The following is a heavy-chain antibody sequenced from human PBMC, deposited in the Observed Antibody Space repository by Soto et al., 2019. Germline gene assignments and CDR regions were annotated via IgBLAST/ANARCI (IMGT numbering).Heavy chain of an antibody. Sequence: PGGSLRLSCAASGFTFSSYAMSWVRQAPGKGLEWVSAISGSGGSTYYADSVKGRFTISRDNSKNTLYLQMNSLRAEDTAVYYCAKDPCGGDICCYFDYWGQGTLVTVSS. D-gene: IGHD2-21*02. CDR1: GFTFSSYA. J-gene: IGHJ4*02. CDR3: AKDPCGGDICCYFDY. CDR2: ISGSGGST. V-gene: IGHV3-23*01.